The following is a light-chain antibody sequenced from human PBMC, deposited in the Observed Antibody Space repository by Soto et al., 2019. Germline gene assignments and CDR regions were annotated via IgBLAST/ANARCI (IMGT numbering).Light chain of an antibody. CDR2: GAS. V-gene: IGKV3-20*01. CDR3: QQSGGSTRT. CDR1: QSVTSNY. Sequence: EIVLMQSPGTLSLSPGERATLSCGASQSVTSNYLAWYQQKPGQAPRLLIFGASIRVTGIPDRFIGSGSGTDFTLTISRPEPEDFAVYYCQQSGGSTRTFGQGTKVDIK. J-gene: IGKJ1*01.